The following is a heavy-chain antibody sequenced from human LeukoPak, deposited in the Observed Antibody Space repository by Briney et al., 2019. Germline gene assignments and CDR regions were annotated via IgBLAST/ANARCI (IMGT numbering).Heavy chain of an antibody. CDR1: GYTFTKYY. CDR2: INPSAGST. D-gene: IGHD3-22*01. J-gene: IGHJ3*02. Sequence: ASVKVSCKGSGYTFTKYYIHWVRQAPGQGLEWMGIINPSAGSTNYAQKFQGRVTLTRDTSTSTVYMNVSNLRSEDTAVYYCARESLGSYKTVVIVARGHDAFDMWGQGTMLTVSS. CDR3: ARESLGSYKTVVIVARGHDAFDM. V-gene: IGHV1-46*01.